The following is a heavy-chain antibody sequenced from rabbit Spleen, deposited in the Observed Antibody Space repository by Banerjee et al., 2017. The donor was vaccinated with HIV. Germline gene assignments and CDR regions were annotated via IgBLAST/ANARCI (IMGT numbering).Heavy chain of an antibody. CDR3: ARDSGTSFSSYGMDL. CDR2: IGAGISYTI. J-gene: IGHJ6*01. V-gene: IGHV1S45*01. D-gene: IGHD8-1*01. Sequence: QEQLEESGGDLVKPGASLTLTCTASGFSFSSSYYMCWVRQPPGKGPEWIACIGAGISYTIYYATWAKGRFTISKTSSTTVTLQMTSLTAADTATYFCARDSGTSFSSYGMDLWGQGTLVTVS. CDR1: GFSFSSSYY.